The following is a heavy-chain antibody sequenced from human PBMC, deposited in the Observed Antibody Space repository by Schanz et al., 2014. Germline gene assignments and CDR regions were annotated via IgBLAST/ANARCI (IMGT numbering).Heavy chain of an antibody. J-gene: IGHJ4*02. CDR2: TRNKANSYTT. Sequence: EVQVVESGGGLVQPGGSLRLSCAASGFTFSDHHMDWVRQAPGKGLEWLGRTRNKANSYTTGYAASVKGRFTITRDESKNSLYQQMNSLKTEDTAVYYCASHPSGWFIGHCDYWGQGTLVTVSS. CDR3: ASHPSGWFIGHCDY. CDR1: GFTFSDHH. D-gene: IGHD6-19*01. V-gene: IGHV3-72*01.